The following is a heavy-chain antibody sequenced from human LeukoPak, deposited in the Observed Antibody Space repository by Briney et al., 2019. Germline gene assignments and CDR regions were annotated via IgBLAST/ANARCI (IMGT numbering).Heavy chain of an antibody. CDR2: IGTAGDT. D-gene: IGHD2-15*01. J-gene: IGHJ4*02. CDR3: ARDRGYCSGGSCSREFDY. CDR1: GFTFSSYD. Sequence: PGGSLRLSCAASGFTFSSYDMHWVRQATGKGLEWVSAIGTAGDTYYPGSVKGRFTISRENAKNSLYLQMNSLRAGDTAVYYCARDRGYCSGGSCSREFDYWGQGTLVTVSS. V-gene: IGHV3-13*01.